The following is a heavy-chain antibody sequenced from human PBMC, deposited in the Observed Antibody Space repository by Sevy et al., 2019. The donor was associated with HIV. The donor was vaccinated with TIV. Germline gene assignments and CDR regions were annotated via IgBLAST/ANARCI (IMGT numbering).Heavy chain of an antibody. CDR1: GYTFTSYE. V-gene: IGHV1-8*01. Sequence: ASVKVSCETSGYTFTSYEINWVRLVSGQGLEYMGWINPNTGKPGYVQKFQGRFTMTVDTSKTTAYMELSNLKPDDTAMYYCSRRAFNDYWGQGTLVTVSS. CDR3: SRRAFNDY. J-gene: IGHJ4*02. CDR2: INPNTGKP.